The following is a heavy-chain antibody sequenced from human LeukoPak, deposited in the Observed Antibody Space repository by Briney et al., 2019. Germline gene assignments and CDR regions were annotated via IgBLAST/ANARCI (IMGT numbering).Heavy chain of an antibody. Sequence: KPSETLSLTCTVSGYSISSGYYWGWIRQPLGKGLEWIGSIYYSGSTYYNPSLKSRVAISLDRSKNQFSLKLNSVTAADTAVYYCARTETGVGATDYWGQGTLVTVSS. CDR2: IYYSGST. J-gene: IGHJ4*02. CDR3: ARTETGVGATDY. V-gene: IGHV4-38-2*02. CDR1: GYSISSGYY. D-gene: IGHD1-26*01.